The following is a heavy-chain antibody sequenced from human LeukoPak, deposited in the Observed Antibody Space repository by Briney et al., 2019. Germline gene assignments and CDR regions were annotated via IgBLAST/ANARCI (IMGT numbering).Heavy chain of an antibody. D-gene: IGHD2-15*01. V-gene: IGHV4-61*02. Sequence: PSETLSLTCTVSGGSISSGSYYWSWIRQPAGKGLEWIGRIYTSGSTNYNPSLKSRVTISVDTSKNQFSLKLSSVTAADTALYYCAREVVLAPYYFDYWGQGTLVTVSS. J-gene: IGHJ4*02. CDR3: AREVVLAPYYFDY. CDR1: GGSISSGSYY. CDR2: IYTSGST.